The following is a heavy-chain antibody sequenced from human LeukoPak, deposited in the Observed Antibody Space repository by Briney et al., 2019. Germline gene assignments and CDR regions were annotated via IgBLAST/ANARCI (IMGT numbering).Heavy chain of an antibody. CDR3: ARDPGYYDILTGYLRAAYYFDY. CDR2: INPSGGST. CDR1: GYTFTSYY. D-gene: IGHD3-9*01. V-gene: IGHV1-46*01. J-gene: IGHJ4*02. Sequence: ASVKVSCKASGYTFTSYYMHWVRQAPGQGLEWMGIINPSGGSTSYAQKFQGRVIMTRDTSTSTVYMELSSLRSEDTAVYYCARDPGYYDILTGYLRAAYYFDYWGQGTLVTVSS.